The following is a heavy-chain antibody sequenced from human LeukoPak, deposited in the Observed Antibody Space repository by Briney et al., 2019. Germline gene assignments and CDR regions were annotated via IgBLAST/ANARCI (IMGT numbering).Heavy chain of an antibody. CDR1: GFTFSNYA. D-gene: IGHD5-12*01. CDR3: YIVSYDYWFDP. Sequence: GGSLRLSCAASGFTFSNYAMHWVRQAPGKGLEYVSAISSNGGTTYYANSVKGRFTISRDNSKNTLYLQMGSLRAEDTAVYYCYIVSYDYWFDPWGQGTLVTVSS. CDR2: ISSNGGTT. J-gene: IGHJ5*02. V-gene: IGHV3-64*01.